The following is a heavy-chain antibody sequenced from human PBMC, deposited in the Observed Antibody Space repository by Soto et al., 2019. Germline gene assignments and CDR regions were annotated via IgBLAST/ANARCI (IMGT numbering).Heavy chain of an antibody. Sequence: ASVKVSCKASGYTFTSYGIHWFRQAPGQRLEWTGWINAGNGNTKYSEKFQGRVTITRDTSASTAYLELSRLRSEDTAVYYCARDPNDSSAYYNQYYYGMDVWGQGTTVTVSS. J-gene: IGHJ6*02. CDR3: ARDPNDSSAYYNQYYYGMDV. CDR1: GYTFTSYG. D-gene: IGHD3-22*01. CDR2: INAGNGNT. V-gene: IGHV1-3*01.